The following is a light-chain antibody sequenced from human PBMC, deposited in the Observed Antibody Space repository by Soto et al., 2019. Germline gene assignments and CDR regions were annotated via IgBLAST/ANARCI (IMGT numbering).Light chain of an antibody. CDR2: GAS. Sequence: EIVLTQSPGTLSLSPGERATLSCRASQSVSSSYVAWYQQKPGQAPRLLIYGASSRATGIPDRFSGSGSGTDFTLTISRLETEDFAVYYCQQYGSSPHTFGQGTKVEIK. V-gene: IGKV3-20*01. CDR3: QQYGSSPHT. CDR1: QSVSSSY. J-gene: IGKJ2*01.